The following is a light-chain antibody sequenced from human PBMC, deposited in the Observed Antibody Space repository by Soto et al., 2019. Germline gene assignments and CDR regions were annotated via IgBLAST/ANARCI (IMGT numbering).Light chain of an antibody. CDR2: DNS. CDR3: QSYDSSLSGSEV. V-gene: IGLV1-40*01. Sequence: QSVLTQPPSVSGAPGQRVTISCTGSSSNIGAGYDVHWYQQLPGTAPKLLIFDNSNRPSGVPDRISGSRSGTSASLAITGLQAEDEADYYCQSYDSSLSGSEVFGGGTKLTVL. CDR1: SSNIGAGYD. J-gene: IGLJ2*01.